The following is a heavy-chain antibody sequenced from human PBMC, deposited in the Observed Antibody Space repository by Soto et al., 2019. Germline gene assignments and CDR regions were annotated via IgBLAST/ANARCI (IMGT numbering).Heavy chain of an antibody. Sequence: QVQVVQSGVEVRRPGSSVKVSCKASGDTFKNCVISWVRQAPGQGLEWMGGIIPLFGTTDFAQRFQGRLTITTDESTTTAYMELSXXXXXDTATYYCAAELGFGKLSVVWGQGTTVIVSS. CDR1: GDTFKNCV. CDR2: IIPLFGTT. V-gene: IGHV1-69*01. D-gene: IGHD3-10*01. J-gene: IGHJ6*02. CDR3: AAELGFGKLSVV.